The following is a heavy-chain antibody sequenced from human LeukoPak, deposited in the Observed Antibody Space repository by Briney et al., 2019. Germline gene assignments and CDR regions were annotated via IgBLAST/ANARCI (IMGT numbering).Heavy chain of an antibody. J-gene: IGHJ4*02. Sequence: SVKVSCKASRGTFSSYAISWVRQAPGRGLEWMGGIIPIFGTANYAQKFQGRVTITADESKSTAYMELSSLRSEDTAVYYCARDGVEMATSYYGGEGTLVTVSS. CDR2: IIPIFGTA. V-gene: IGHV1-69*13. CDR1: RGTFSSYA. CDR3: ARDGVEMATSYY. D-gene: IGHD5-24*01.